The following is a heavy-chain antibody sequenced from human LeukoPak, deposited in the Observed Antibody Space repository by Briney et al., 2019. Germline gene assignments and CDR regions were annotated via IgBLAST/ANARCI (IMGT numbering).Heavy chain of an antibody. CDR3: ATDFGNSNTTRDY. D-gene: IGHD4-23*01. V-gene: IGHV1-24*01. CDR2: FDPEDGET. J-gene: IGHJ4*02. Sequence: ASVKVSCKVSGYTLTELFMHWVRQAPGKGLEWMGGFDPEDGETIYAQKFQGRVTMTEDTSTDTAYMELSSLGSEDTAVYYCATDFGNSNTTRDYWGQGTLGTVSS. CDR1: GYTLTELF.